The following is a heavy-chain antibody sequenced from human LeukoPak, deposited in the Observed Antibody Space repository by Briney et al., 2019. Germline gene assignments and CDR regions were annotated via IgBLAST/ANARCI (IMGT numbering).Heavy chain of an antibody. D-gene: IGHD7-27*01. CDR1: GFTFSSYG. Sequence: PGGSLRLSCAASGFTFSSYGIHWVRLAPGKGLEWVAFIRYDGSNKYYADSVKGRFTISRDNSKNTLYLQMNSLRAEDTAVYYCAKSRIWATNYYYYMDVWGKGTTVTVSS. V-gene: IGHV3-30*02. CDR3: AKSRIWATNYYYYMDV. CDR2: IRYDGSNK. J-gene: IGHJ6*03.